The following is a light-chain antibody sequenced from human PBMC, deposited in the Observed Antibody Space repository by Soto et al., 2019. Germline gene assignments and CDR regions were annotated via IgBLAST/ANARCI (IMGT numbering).Light chain of an antibody. CDR1: QSINFY. CDR2: NAY. CDR3: QQYNSYSTWT. J-gene: IGKJ1*01. V-gene: IGKV1-5*01. Sequence: DIQMTQSPSTLSASVGDRVTITCRASQSINFYLAWYQQKAGKAPKVLIWNAYTLESGVPSRFSGSGSGTEFALTISSLQPDDFVTYYCQQYNSYSTWTFGQGTKVEIK.